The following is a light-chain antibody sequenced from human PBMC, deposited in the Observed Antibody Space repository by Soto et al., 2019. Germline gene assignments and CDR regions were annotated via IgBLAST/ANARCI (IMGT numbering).Light chain of an antibody. CDR1: SSNIGNNY. J-gene: IGLJ1*01. Sequence: QSALTQPPSMSETPGHNVTINNYGSSSNIGNNYVSWYQQLPGTAPKLLIYDNNKRPSGMPDRFSGSKSGTSATLGITGLQTGDEADYYCGTWDSSLSAYVFGTGTKVTVL. CDR3: GTWDSSLSAYV. CDR2: DNN. V-gene: IGLV1-51*01.